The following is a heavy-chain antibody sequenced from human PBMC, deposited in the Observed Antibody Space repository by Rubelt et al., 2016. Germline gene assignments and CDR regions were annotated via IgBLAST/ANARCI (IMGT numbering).Heavy chain of an antibody. CDR3: AQLAVAGTGWFDP. D-gene: IGHD6-19*01. CDR2: ISAYNGNT. V-gene: IGHV1-18*01. Sequence: QVQLVQSGAEVKKPGASVKVSCKASGYTFTSYDINWVRQATGQGLEWMGWISAYNGNTNYGQKFQGRVTMTTDTATRTAYMELRSLRSDDTAVYYCAQLAVAGTGWFDPWGRGTLVTVSS. CDR1: GYTFTSYD. J-gene: IGHJ5*02.